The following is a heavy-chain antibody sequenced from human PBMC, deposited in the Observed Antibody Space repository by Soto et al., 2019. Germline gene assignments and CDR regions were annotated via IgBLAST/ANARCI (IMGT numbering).Heavy chain of an antibody. CDR1: GYSFTSNW. V-gene: IGHV5-51*01. CDR2: IYPSDSDT. Sequence: GESLKISCKGSGYSFTSNWIGWVRQMPGKGLEWMGIIYPSDSDTRYSPSFQGQVTISADKSISTAYLQWSSLKASDTAMYYCASPPSGTTTFFDSWGQGTLVTVSS. CDR3: ASPPSGTTTFFDS. D-gene: IGHD2-2*01. J-gene: IGHJ4*02.